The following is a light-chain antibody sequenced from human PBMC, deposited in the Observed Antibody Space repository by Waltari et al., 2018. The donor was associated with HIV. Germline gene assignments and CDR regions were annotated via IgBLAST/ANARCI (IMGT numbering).Light chain of an antibody. CDR3: QQRTTWPPGLT. CDR1: ESVSRY. J-gene: IGKJ4*01. Sequence: EIVLTQSPATLSLSPGEGATLSCRASESVSRYVAWYQQKPGQPPRLLIYDASNRASSVPARFRGSGSGTDFTLTISRLEPEDFAVYYCQQRTTWPPGLTFGGGTKVEI. CDR2: DAS. V-gene: IGKV3-11*01.